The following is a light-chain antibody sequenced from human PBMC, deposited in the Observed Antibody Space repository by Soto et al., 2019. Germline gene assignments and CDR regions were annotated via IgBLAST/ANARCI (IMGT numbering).Light chain of an antibody. J-gene: IGKJ5*01. CDR1: QTVGSS. V-gene: IGKV3D-15*01. CDR2: RIS. CDR3: QQHYQWPIT. Sequence: EIVMTQSPYILSVSPGERASLSCRASQTVGSSLAWYQQKPGQAPRLLLYRISTRATGIAARFSGSGSGTEFTLTINSLQSEDFAVYYCQQHYQWPITFGQGTRLEIK.